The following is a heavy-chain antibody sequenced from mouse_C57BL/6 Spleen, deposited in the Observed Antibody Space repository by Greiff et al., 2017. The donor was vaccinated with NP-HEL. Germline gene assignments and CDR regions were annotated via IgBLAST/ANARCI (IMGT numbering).Heavy chain of an antibody. J-gene: IGHJ2*01. CDR1: GFTFSDYG. CDR3: AMNALYYGSSPYYFDY. D-gene: IGHD1-1*01. CDR2: ISSGSSTI. Sequence: DVKLVESGGGLVKPGGSLKLSCAASGFTFSDYGMHWVRQAPEKGLEWVAYISSGSSTIYYADTVKGRFTISRDNAKNTLFLQMTSLRSEDTAMYYCAMNALYYGSSPYYFDYWGQGTTLTVSS. V-gene: IGHV5-17*01.